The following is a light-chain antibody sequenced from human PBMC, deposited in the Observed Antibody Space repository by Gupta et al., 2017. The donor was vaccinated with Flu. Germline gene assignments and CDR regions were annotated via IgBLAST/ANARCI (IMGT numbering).Light chain of an antibody. CDR1: QPISTR. V-gene: IGKV1-5*03. Sequence: DVEMTPSPYNLSAYVGDRVIITCRASQPISTRLAWYQQKSVEALKLLVYKASSLQNGVPSRFSGSGSGTDFTLAISIFQPDDSATYYCQQYNYYSLTFGYWAQVEI. J-gene: IGKJ1*01. CDR2: KAS. CDR3: QQYNYYSLT.